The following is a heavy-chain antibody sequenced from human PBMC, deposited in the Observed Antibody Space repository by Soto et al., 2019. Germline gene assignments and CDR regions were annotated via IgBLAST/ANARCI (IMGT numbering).Heavy chain of an antibody. CDR1: GGTFSSYA. CDR2: IIPIFGTA. D-gene: IGHD4-17*01. CDR3: ARGDYGGNFGFDYYYYGMDV. J-gene: IGHJ6*02. V-gene: IGHV1-69*13. Sequence: RASVKVSCKASGGTFSSYAISWVRQAPGQGLEWMGGIIPIFGTANYAQKFQGRVTITADESTSTAYMELSSLRSEDTAVYYCARGDYGGNFGFDYYYYGMDVWGQGTTVTVSS.